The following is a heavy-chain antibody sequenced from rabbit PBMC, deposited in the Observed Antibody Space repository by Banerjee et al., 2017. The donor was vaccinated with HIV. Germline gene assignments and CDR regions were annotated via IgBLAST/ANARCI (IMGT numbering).Heavy chain of an antibody. CDR1: GFDLSSYY. V-gene: IGHV1S40*01. CDR3: ARDLAGVIGWNFNL. CDR2: INTSSGNT. J-gene: IGHJ4*01. D-gene: IGHD4-1*01. Sequence: QSLEESGGGLVKPEGSLTLTCKASGFDLSSYYVCWVRQAPGKGLEWIACINTSSGNTVYASWAKGRFTISKTSSTTVTLQMTSLTAADTATYFCARDLAGVIGWNFNLWGQGTLVTVS.